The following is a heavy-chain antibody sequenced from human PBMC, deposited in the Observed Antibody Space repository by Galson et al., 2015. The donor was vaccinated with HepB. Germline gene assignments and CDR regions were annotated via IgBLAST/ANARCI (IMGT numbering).Heavy chain of an antibody. CDR3: ARGWLYYFDY. Sequence: CAISGDSVSSHSGAWNWIRQSPSRGLEWLGRTYYRSKWYNDYAVSVKSRIIINPDTSKNQFSLQLNSVTPEDTAVYYCARGWLYYFDYWGQGTLVTVSS. D-gene: IGHD3-9*01. CDR2: TYYRSKWYN. CDR1: GDSVSSHSGA. J-gene: IGHJ4*02. V-gene: IGHV6-1*01.